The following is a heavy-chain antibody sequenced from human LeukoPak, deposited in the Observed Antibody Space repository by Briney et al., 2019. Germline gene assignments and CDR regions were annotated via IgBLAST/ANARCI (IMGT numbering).Heavy chain of an antibody. CDR1: GFTFSSYA. D-gene: IGHD4-17*01. J-gene: IGHJ6*02. V-gene: IGHV3-23*01. Sequence: GGSLRLSCAASGFTFSSYAMSWVRQAPGKGLEWVSAISGSGGSTYYADSVKGRFTISRDNSKNALYLQMNSLRAEDTAVYYCAETTTSHPYYYYGMDVWGQGTTVTVSS. CDR3: AETTTSHPYYYYGMDV. CDR2: ISGSGGST.